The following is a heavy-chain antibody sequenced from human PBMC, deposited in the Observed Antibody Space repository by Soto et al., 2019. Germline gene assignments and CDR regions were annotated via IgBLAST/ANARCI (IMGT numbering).Heavy chain of an antibody. D-gene: IGHD6-19*01. Sequence: SETLSLTCKVSDDSLSTYYWSWIRQPAGKGLEWIGRIYASGGTNYNPSLKGRVSMSVGTSKKQFSLKLICGTAADTAMDYCVRSATPRGGWYPPCGQGVLVTGS. V-gene: IGHV4-4*07. CDR2: IYASGGT. CDR1: DDSLSTYY. CDR3: VRSATPRGGWYPP. J-gene: IGHJ5*02.